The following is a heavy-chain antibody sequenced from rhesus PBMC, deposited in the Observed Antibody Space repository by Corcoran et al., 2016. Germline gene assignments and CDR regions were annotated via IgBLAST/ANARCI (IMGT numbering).Heavy chain of an antibody. J-gene: IGHJ4*01. CDR2: IKPSNDKT. D-gene: IGHD4-17*01. CDR3: ARRRLWFDY. Sequence: QVQLVQSGAEVKKPGASVKLSCKASGYTFTSYYITWVRQAPEQVIDWMGWIKPSNDKTGYEQKFQGRVTMTRDTSTSTAYMELNSLRSEDTAVYYCARRRLWFDYWGQGVLVTVSS. CDR1: GYTFTSYY. V-gene: IGHV1S9*01.